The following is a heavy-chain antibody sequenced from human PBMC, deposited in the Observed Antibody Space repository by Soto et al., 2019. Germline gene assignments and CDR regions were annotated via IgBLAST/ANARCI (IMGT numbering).Heavy chain of an antibody. Sequence: GGSLRLSCAASGFTFSSYGMHWVRQAPGKGLEWVAVIWYDGSNKYYADSVKGRFTISRDNSKNTLYLQTNSLRAEDTAVYYCAREGFGESYYYYGMDVWGQGTTVTVSS. CDR2: IWYDGSNK. CDR1: GFTFSSYG. V-gene: IGHV3-33*01. J-gene: IGHJ6*02. CDR3: AREGFGESYYYYGMDV. D-gene: IGHD3-10*01.